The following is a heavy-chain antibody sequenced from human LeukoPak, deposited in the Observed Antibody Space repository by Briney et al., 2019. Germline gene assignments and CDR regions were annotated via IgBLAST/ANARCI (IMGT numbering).Heavy chain of an antibody. D-gene: IGHD2-15*01. CDR2: ISYDGSNK. J-gene: IGHJ3*02. CDR3: TRDTLYCSGGYCYHDI. CDR1: GFTFSSYG. V-gene: IGHV3-30*03. Sequence: GGSLRLSCAASGFTFSSYGMHWVRQAPGKGLEWVAVISYDGSNKYYADSVKGRFTISRDNSKNTLYLQMNSLRAEDTAVYYCTRDTLYCSGGYCYHDIWGQGTMVAVSS.